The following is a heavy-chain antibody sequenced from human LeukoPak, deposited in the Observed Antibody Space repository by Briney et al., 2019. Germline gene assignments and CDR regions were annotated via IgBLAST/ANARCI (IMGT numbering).Heavy chain of an antibody. V-gene: IGHV5-51*01. D-gene: IGHD5-12*01. CDR2: IYPGDSDT. Sequence: KAGESLKISCKGSGYSFTSYWIGWVRQMPGKGLEWMGIIYPGDSDTRYSPSFQGQVTISADKSISTAYLQWSSLKASDTAMYYCARLRGEISGYDFSGDFDYWGQGTLVTVSS. CDR3: ARLRGEISGYDFSGDFDY. CDR1: GYSFTSYW. J-gene: IGHJ4*02.